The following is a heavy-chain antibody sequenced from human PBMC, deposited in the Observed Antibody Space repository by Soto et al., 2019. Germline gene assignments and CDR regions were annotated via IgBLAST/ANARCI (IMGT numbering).Heavy chain of an antibody. CDR1: EYTFTNYY. J-gene: IGHJ4*02. V-gene: IGHV1-46*01. D-gene: IGHD1-26*01. CDR2: SNPSGGGT. Sequence: QVQLVQSGAEVKKPGASVRVSCKTSEYTFTNYYIHWLRQAPGQGLEWMGFSNPSGGGTTYPQKFQGRVAMTRYTSTSTVYMELSSLRSEDTAVYYCAVVVGGTGFDYWGQGTLVTVSS. CDR3: AVVVGGTGFDY.